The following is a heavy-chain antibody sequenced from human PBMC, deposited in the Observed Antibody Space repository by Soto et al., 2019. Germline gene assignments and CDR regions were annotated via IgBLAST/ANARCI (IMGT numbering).Heavy chain of an antibody. D-gene: IGHD3-10*01. J-gene: IGHJ4*02. V-gene: IGHV1-3*01. CDR3: AREVADYYGSGRYRFDY. Sequence: ASVKVSCKASGYTFTSYAMHWVRQAPGQRLEWMGWINAGNGNTKYSQKFQGRVTITRDTSASTAYMELSSLRSEDTAVYYCAREVADYYGSGRYRFDYWGQGTLVTVSS. CDR2: INAGNGNT. CDR1: GYTFTSYA.